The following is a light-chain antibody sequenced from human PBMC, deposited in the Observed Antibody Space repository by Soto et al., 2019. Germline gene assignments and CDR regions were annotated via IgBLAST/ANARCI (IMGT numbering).Light chain of an antibody. CDR1: SSNVGDNP. V-gene: IGLV1-44*01. Sequence: QSVLTQPPSASGTPGQRVTISCSGSSSNVGDNPVNWYQHVPTTAPKLLIYTNTQRPSGVPDRFSGSKSGTSASLAISGLQSEDEADYYCASWDDSLNGPVFGTGTKLTVL. J-gene: IGLJ1*01. CDR2: TNT. CDR3: ASWDDSLNGPV.